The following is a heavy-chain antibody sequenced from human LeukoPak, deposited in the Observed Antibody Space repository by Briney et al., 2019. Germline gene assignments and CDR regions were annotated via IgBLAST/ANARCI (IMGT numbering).Heavy chain of an antibody. CDR3: AVVVPAAIARPFDP. CDR1: GGSNNSYY. CDR2: THPSGNT. J-gene: IGHJ5*02. D-gene: IGHD2-2*01. V-gene: IGHV4-4*09. Sequence: SETLSLSCTVSGGSNNSYYWSWIRQPPGKGLEWIGYTHPSGNTNYNPSLKSRVTISVDTSKNQFSLKLSSVTAADTAVYYCAVVVPAAIARPFDPWGQGTLVTVSS.